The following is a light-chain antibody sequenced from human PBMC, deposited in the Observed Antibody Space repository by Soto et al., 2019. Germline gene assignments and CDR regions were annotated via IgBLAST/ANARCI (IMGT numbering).Light chain of an antibody. CDR1: QTVNSDY. V-gene: IGKV3-20*01. CDR3: HQFRYSPRT. J-gene: IGKJ1*01. Sequence: EIVLTQSPGTLSLSPGETATLSCRASQTVNSDYLAWFQQRPGQAPRLLIFATSRRATDIPDRFSGSGSGTDFTLAIRRLEPEDFAVHYCHQFRYSPRTFGQGTQV. CDR2: ATS.